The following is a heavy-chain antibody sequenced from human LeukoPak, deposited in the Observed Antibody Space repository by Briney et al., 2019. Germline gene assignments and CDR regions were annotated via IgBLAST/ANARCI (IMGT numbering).Heavy chain of an antibody. Sequence: GESLKISCKASGYSFTNYWIGWVRQMPGKGLEWVAIIYPGDSDTRYSPSFQGQVTFSADKSISTAYLQWSSLKASDTAMYYCASLAGYSSSWYPNYFDYWGQGTLVTVSS. D-gene: IGHD6-13*01. CDR1: GYSFTNYW. CDR2: IYPGDSDT. V-gene: IGHV5-51*01. CDR3: ASLAGYSSSWYPNYFDY. J-gene: IGHJ4*02.